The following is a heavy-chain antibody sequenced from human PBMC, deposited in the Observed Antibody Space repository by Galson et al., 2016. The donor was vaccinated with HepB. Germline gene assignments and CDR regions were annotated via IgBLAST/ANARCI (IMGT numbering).Heavy chain of an antibody. CDR1: GFTFSDYY. Sequence: SLRLSCAASGFTFSDYYMSWIRQAPGKGLEWVSYISSSSRYTNHADSVKGRFTISRDNAKNSLFLQMNSLRVEDTAVYYCARRNQRGYSGYDAGYYYYGLDVWGQGTTVTVSS. CDR2: ISSSSRYT. D-gene: IGHD5-12*01. J-gene: IGHJ6*02. V-gene: IGHV3-11*06. CDR3: ARRNQRGYSGYDAGYYYYGLDV.